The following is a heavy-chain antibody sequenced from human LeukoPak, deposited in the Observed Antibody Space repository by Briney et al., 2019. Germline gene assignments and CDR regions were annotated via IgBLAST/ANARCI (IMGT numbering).Heavy chain of an antibody. D-gene: IGHD3-3*01. J-gene: IGHJ4*02. CDR3: AKNHYDFWSGCIDY. V-gene: IGHV3-23*01. CDR2: ISGSGGST. Sequence: GGSLRLSCAASGFTFSSYAMSWVRRAPGKGLEWVSAISGSGGSTYYADSVKGRFTISRDNSKNTLYLQMNSLRAEDTAVYYCAKNHYDFWSGCIDYWGQGTLVTVSS. CDR1: GFTFSSYA.